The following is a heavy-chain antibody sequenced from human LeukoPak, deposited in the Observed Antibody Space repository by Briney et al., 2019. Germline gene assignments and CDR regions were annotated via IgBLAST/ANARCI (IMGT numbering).Heavy chain of an antibody. CDR2: IYYTGSA. Sequence: PSETLSLTFTVSGCFIISVRYYWTWIRQPPGKGLEWMGYIYYTGSANYNPSPESRVTISVDTSKSQFSLKMNSVTSADTAVYYCARDNLATLDSWGQGTLVTVSS. CDR1: GCFIISVRYY. D-gene: IGHD6-6*01. V-gene: IGHV4-61*01. J-gene: IGHJ4*02. CDR3: ARDNLATLDS.